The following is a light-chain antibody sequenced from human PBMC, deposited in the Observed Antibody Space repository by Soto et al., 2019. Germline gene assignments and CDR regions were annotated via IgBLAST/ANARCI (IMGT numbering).Light chain of an antibody. CDR3: QQMNSYPRT. CDR2: SAS. V-gene: IGKV1-9*01. J-gene: IGKJ3*01. CDR1: QGISTY. Sequence: IQLTQSPSSLSASVGDRVTITCRASQGISTYLAWYQQKPRKAPKLLIYSASTLQIGVPSRFSGSGSGTDFTLTISSLQPEDFANYYCQQMNSYPRTFGPGTKVDCK.